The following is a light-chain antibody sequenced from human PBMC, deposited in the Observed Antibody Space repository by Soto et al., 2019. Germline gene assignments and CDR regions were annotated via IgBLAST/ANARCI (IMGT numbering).Light chain of an antibody. CDR3: QQYNNWPPWT. CDR2: GAS. J-gene: IGKJ1*01. Sequence: EIVITKPSATLSFHPGERAKLYCMSSQSVSSNLAWYQQKPGQAPRLLIYGASTRATGIPARFSGSGSGTEFTLTISSLQSEDFAVYYCQQYNNWPPWTCGQGTKGDIK. V-gene: IGKV3-15*01. CDR1: QSVSSN.